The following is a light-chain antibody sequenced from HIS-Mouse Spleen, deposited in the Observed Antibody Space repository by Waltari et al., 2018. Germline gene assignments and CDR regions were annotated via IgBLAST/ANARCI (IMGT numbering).Light chain of an antibody. CDR1: QGISSY. Sequence: AIRMTQSPSSLSASTGDRVTITCRASQGISSYLAWYQQKPGKAPKLLIYAASTLQSGVPSRFSGSGSGTEFTLTISCLQSEDFATYYCQQYYSYPSFGQGTRLEIK. CDR2: AAS. V-gene: IGKV1-8*01. J-gene: IGKJ5*01. CDR3: QQYYSYPS.